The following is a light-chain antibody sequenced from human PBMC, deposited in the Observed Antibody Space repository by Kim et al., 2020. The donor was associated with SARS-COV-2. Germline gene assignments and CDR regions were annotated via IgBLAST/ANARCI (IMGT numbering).Light chain of an antibody. J-gene: IGKJ5*01. Sequence: LSPGERATLSCRASQSVGRYLAWYQQKPGQAPRLLIYDASNRATGIPARFSGSGSGTDFTLTISSLEPEDFAVYYCQQRSNWPITFGQGTRLEIK. CDR2: DAS. CDR1: QSVGRY. CDR3: QQRSNWPIT. V-gene: IGKV3-11*01.